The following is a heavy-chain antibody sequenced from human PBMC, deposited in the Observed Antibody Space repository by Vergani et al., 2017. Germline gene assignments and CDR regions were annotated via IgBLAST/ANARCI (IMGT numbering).Heavy chain of an antibody. CDR3: ARGNYYGSGTYVDP. Sequence: ELQLVESGGGLVQPGGSLRLSCAASGSTFSGNYMTWVRQAPGKGLGWVSHIYSGDETYYADPVKGRVTISSDTSKNTLHLQINNLRVEDTAVYYCARGNYYGSGTYVDPWGQGTLVTVSS. D-gene: IGHD3-10*01. J-gene: IGHJ5*02. CDR2: IYSGDET. CDR1: GSTFSGNY. V-gene: IGHV3-66*02.